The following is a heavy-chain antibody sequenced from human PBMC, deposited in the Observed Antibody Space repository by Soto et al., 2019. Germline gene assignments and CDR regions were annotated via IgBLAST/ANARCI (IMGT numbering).Heavy chain of an antibody. J-gene: IGHJ6*03. D-gene: IGHD1-7*01. V-gene: IGHV6-1*01. Sequence: SQSIPLTGAISGDSVSSDSAAWNWIRLSPSRGLEWLARTYYRSRWYNDYAVSVRSRITVNPDTSKNQFSLQLTSVTPEDTAVYYCAGTTSHQWYYMDVWGKGTTVTVSS. CDR3: AGTTSHQWYYMDV. CDR2: TYYRSRWYN. CDR1: GDSVSSDSAA.